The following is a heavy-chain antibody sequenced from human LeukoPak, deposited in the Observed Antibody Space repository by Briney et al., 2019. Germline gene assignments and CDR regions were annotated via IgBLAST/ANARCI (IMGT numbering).Heavy chain of an antibody. J-gene: IGHJ3*02. CDR3: ARGRGYDFWSGYYFLDDDAFDI. CDR1: GFTVSSNY. Sequence: GGSLRLSCAASGFTVSSNYMSWVRQAPGKGLERVANIKQDGSEKYYVDSVKGRFTISRDNAKNSLYLQMNSLRAEDTAVYYCARGRGYDFWSGYYFLDDDAFDIWGQGTMVTVSS. V-gene: IGHV3-7*01. D-gene: IGHD3-3*01. CDR2: IKQDGSEK.